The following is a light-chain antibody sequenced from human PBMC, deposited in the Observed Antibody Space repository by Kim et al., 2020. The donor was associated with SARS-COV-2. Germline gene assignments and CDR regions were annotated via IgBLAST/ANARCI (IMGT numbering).Light chain of an antibody. Sequence: GQGLTISCSGSTYNIGRKNVDWYQQLPGTAPILLIYDDHQRPSGVPDRFSGSKSGTSASLDISGLQSEDEGDYYCAAWDDGLRGLMFGGGTKVTVL. V-gene: IGLV1-44*01. CDR1: TYNIGRKN. CDR3: AAWDDGLRGLM. CDR2: DDH. J-gene: IGLJ3*02.